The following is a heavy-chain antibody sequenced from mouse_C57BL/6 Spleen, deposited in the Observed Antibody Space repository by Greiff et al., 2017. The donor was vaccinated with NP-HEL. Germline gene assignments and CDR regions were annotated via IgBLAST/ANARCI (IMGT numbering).Heavy chain of an antibody. CDR1: GYTFTSYW. D-gene: IGHD4-1*01. J-gene: IGHJ2*01. CDR3: ARSPLTPYYFDY. CDR2: IHPNSGST. V-gene: IGHV1-64*01. Sequence: QVQLQQPGAELVKPGASVKLSCKASGYTFTSYWMHWVKQRPGQGLEWIGMIHPNSGSTNYNEKFKSKATLTVDKSSSTAYMQLSSLTSEDSAVYYCARSPLTPYYFDYWGQGTTLTVSS.